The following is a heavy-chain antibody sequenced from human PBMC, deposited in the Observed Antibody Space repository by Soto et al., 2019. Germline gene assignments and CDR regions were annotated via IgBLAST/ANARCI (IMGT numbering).Heavy chain of an antibody. D-gene: IGHD4-4*01. CDR2: IISKANSYAT. J-gene: IGHJ3*02. CDR3: TSHDYSNYLDAFDI. V-gene: IGHV3-73*01. CDR1: GFTFSGSA. Sequence: GGSLRLSCAASGFTFSGSAMHWVRQASGKGLEWVGRIISKANSYATAYAASVKSRFTISRDDSKNTAFQQMNSLKTEDPAVYYCTSHDYSNYLDAFDIWGQGTMVTVSS.